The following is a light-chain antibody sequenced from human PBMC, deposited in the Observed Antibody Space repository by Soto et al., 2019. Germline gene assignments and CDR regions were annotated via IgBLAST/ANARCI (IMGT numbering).Light chain of an antibody. CDR2: KVS. Sequence: DIVMTQTPLSSPVTLGQPASISRRSSQSLVYSDGNTSLNWFQQRPGQSPRRLIYKVSNRDSGVPDRFSGSGSGTDFTLKISRVEAEDVGVYYCMQGTHWPSFGGGTKVDIK. CDR1: QSLVYSDGNTS. J-gene: IGKJ4*01. CDR3: MQGTHWPS. V-gene: IGKV2-30*01.